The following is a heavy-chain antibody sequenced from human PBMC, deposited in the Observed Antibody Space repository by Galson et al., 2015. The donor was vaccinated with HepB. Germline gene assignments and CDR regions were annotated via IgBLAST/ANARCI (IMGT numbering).Heavy chain of an antibody. CDR1: GFTFSDYY. CDR3: ARGSGSRSSPTYNWFDP. V-gene: IGHV3-11*06. D-gene: IGHD6-6*01. Sequence: SLRLSCAASGFTFSDYYMSWIRQAPGKGLEWLSFISSGSTYTNYADSVKGRFSISTDNAKNYLYLHMNSLRAEDTAVYYCARGSGSRSSPTYNWFDPWGQGTLVIVSS. CDR2: ISSGSTYT. J-gene: IGHJ5*02.